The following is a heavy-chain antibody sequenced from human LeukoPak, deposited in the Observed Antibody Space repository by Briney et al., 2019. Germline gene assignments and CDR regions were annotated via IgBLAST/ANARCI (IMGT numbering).Heavy chain of an antibody. CDR3: ARDRKLYYDILTGTLDY. J-gene: IGHJ4*02. CDR2: ISSSSSYI. Sequence: PGGSLRLSCAASGFTFSSYSMSWVRQAPGKGLEWVSSISSSSSYIYYADSVKGRFTISRDNAKNSLYLQMNSLRAEDTAVYYCARDRKLYYDILTGTLDYWGQGTLVTVSS. D-gene: IGHD3-9*01. CDR1: GFTFSSYS. V-gene: IGHV3-21*01.